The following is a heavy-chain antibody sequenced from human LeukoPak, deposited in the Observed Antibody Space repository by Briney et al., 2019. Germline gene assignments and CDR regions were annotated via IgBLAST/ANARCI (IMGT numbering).Heavy chain of an antibody. D-gene: IGHD2-2*01. Sequence: PGGSLRLSCAASGFTFSSYWMSWVRQAPGKGLEWVANIKQDGSEKYYVDSVKGRFTISRDNAKNSLYLQMNSLRAEDTAVYYCARRVVPAAIPANWFDPWGQGTLVTVSS. CDR3: ARRVVPAAIPANWFDP. V-gene: IGHV3-7*01. J-gene: IGHJ5*02. CDR1: GFTFSSYW. CDR2: IKQDGSEK.